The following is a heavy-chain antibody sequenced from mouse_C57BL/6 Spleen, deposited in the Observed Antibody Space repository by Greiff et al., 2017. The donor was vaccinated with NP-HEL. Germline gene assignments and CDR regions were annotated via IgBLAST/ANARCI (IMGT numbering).Heavy chain of an antibody. Sequence: QVHVKQSGAELVRPGASVTLSCKASGYTFTDYEMHWVKQTPVHGLEWIGAIDPETGGTAYNQKFKGKAILTADKSSSTAYMELRSLTSEDSAVYYCTPWNFDVWGTGTTVTVSS. CDR3: TPWNFDV. CDR1: GYTFTDYE. V-gene: IGHV1-15*01. J-gene: IGHJ1*03. CDR2: IDPETGGT.